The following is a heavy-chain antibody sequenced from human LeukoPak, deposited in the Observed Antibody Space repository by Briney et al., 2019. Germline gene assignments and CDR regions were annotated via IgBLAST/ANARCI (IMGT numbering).Heavy chain of an antibody. CDR1: GFTFSSYA. CDR2: ISGSGGST. D-gene: IGHD4-17*01. V-gene: IGHV3-23*01. Sequence: GGSLRLSCAASGFTFSSYAMSWVRQAPGKGLEWVSAISGSGGSTYYADSVKGRFTISRDNSKTTLYLQMNSLRAEDTAVYYCAKTDYAVVGFDAFDIWGQGTMVTVSS. J-gene: IGHJ3*02. CDR3: AKTDYAVVGFDAFDI.